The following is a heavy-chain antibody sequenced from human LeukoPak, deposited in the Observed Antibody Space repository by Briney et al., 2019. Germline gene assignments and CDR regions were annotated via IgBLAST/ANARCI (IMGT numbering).Heavy chain of an antibody. V-gene: IGHV4-34*01. Sequence: SETLSLTCAVYGGSFSGYYWSWIRQPPGKGLEWIGEINHSGSTNYNPSLKSRVTISVDTSKNQFSLKLNSVTAADTAVYYCARTRRYLTMTYYFDYWGQGTLVTVSS. D-gene: IGHD3-9*01. CDR2: INHSGST. CDR1: GGSFSGYY. J-gene: IGHJ4*02. CDR3: ARTRRYLTMTYYFDY.